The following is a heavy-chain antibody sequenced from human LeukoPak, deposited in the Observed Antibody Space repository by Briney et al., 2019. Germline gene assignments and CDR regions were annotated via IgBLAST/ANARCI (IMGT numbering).Heavy chain of an antibody. CDR1: GGSISSYY. CDR3: ARDNCSSTSCYNNYFDY. CDR2: IYTSGST. Sequence: SETLSLTCTVSGGSISSYYWSWIRQPAGKGLEWIGRIYTSGSTNYNPSLKSRVTMSVDTSKNQFSPKLSSVTAADTAVYYCARDNCSSTSCYNNYFDYWGQGTLVTVSS. J-gene: IGHJ4*02. D-gene: IGHD2-2*02. V-gene: IGHV4-4*07.